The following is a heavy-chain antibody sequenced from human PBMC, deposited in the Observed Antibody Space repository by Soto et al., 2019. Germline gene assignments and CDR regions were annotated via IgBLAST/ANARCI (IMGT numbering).Heavy chain of an antibody. CDR1: EFTFSSYA. CDR3: ARSVIRFDY. V-gene: IGHV3-23*01. D-gene: IGHD2-21*01. CDR2: ISGGAFA. J-gene: IGHJ4*02. Sequence: EVQLLESGGGLVQPGGPRRLSCAASEFTFSSYAMTWVRQAPGKGLEWVSAISGGAFAYYADSVKGRFTISRDNSNNTVFLQMSSLRVEDTAVYYCARSVIRFDYWGQGTLVTVSS.